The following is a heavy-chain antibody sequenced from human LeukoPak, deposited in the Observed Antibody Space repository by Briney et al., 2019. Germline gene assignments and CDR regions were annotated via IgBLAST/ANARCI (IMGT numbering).Heavy chain of an antibody. CDR3: ARGYYYGSGSWGY. CDR2: INHSGST. CDR1: GGSISSYY. J-gene: IGHJ4*02. Sequence: SETLSLTCTVSGGSISSYYWSWIRQPPGKGLEWIGEINHSGSTNYNPSLKSRVTISVDTSKNQFSLKLSSVTAADTAVYYCARGYYYGSGSWGYWGQGTLVTVSS. V-gene: IGHV4-34*01. D-gene: IGHD3-10*01.